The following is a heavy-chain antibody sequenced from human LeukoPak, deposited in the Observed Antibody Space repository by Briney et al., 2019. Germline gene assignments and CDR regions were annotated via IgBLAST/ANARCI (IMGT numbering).Heavy chain of an antibody. CDR3: ARDQTNAFDN. Sequence: PGGSLRLSCAASEFSFSSYSFNWVRQAPGKGLEWLSYISGSGRPIYYADSVKGRFTISRDNAKESLYLQMNSLRADDTAVYYCARDQTNAFDNWGQGAMVTVSS. V-gene: IGHV3-48*01. CDR1: EFSFSSYS. D-gene: IGHD4-11*01. CDR2: ISGSGRPI. J-gene: IGHJ3*02.